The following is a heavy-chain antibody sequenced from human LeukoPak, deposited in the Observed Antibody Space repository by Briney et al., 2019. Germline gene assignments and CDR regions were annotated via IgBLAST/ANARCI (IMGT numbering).Heavy chain of an antibody. V-gene: IGHV2-5*02. CDR1: GFSLSTSGVG. D-gene: IGHD5-18*01. CDR2: IYWDDDK. CDR3: AHSPDTAMDNGHAFDI. J-gene: IGHJ3*02. Sequence: SGPTLVNPTQTLTLTCTFSGFSLSTSGVGVGWIRQPPGKALEWLALIYWDDDKRYSPSLKSRLTITKDTSKNQVVLTMTNMDPVDTATYYCAHSPDTAMDNGHAFDIWGQGTMVTVSS.